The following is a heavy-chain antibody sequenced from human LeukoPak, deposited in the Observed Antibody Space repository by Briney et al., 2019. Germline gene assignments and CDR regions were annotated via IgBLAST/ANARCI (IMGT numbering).Heavy chain of an antibody. J-gene: IGHJ5*01. CDR2: LSNSGSP. Sequence: SETLSLTCTVSGASISSYYWSWIRQSPGKGLEWIGSLSNSGSPNYGPSLKSRVTISVDTSKNQFSLKLTSVTAADTAVYYCARHGSGWFAYWGQGTQVTVSS. CDR3: ARHGSGWFAY. D-gene: IGHD6-19*01. V-gene: IGHV4-59*08. CDR1: GASISSYY.